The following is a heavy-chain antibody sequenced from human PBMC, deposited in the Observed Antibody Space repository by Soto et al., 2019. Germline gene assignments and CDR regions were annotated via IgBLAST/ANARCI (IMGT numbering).Heavy chain of an antibody. Sequence: GGSLRLSCAASGFTFSSYAMHWVRQAPGKGLEWVAVISYDGSNKYYADSVKGRFTISRDNSKNTLYLQMNSLRAEDTAVYYCARDYSGKWELGDYFDYWGQGTLVTVSS. CDR1: GFTFSSYA. CDR2: ISYDGSNK. D-gene: IGHD1-26*01. J-gene: IGHJ4*02. V-gene: IGHV3-30-3*01. CDR3: ARDYSGKWELGDYFDY.